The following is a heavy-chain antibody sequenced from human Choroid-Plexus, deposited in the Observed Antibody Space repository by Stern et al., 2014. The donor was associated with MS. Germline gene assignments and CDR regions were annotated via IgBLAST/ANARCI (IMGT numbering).Heavy chain of an antibody. D-gene: IGHD2/OR15-2a*01. J-gene: IGHJ5*02. V-gene: IGHV3-30*18. CDR3: AKDRQYLTYFFDH. Sequence: QVQLVQSGGGVVQPGRPLRLSCVASGFTFGSCAMHWVRQAPGKGLEWVAGVSYDGSNKNSADSVKGHFTISSDNSQNNLYMQMSSLRPEDTAVYYCAKDRQYLTYFFDHWGQGSLVTVSS. CDR1: GFTFGSCA. CDR2: VSYDGSNK.